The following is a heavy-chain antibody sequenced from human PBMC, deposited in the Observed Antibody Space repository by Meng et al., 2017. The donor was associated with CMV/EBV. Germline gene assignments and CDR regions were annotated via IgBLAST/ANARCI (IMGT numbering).Heavy chain of an antibody. CDR3: AISERAYYDILTGYYNVAFDI. CDR1: GGSISSSSYY. V-gene: IGHV4-39*07. CDR2: IYYSGST. D-gene: IGHD3-9*01. J-gene: IGHJ3*02. Sequence: GSLRLSCTVSGGSISSSSYYWGWIRQPPGKGLEWIGSIYYSGSTYYNPSLKSRVTISVDTSKNQFSLKLSSVTAADTAVYCCAISERAYYDILTGYYNVAFDIWGQGTMVTVSS.